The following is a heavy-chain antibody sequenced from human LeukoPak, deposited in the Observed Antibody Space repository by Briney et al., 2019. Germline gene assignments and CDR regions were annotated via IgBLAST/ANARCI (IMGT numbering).Heavy chain of an antibody. V-gene: IGHV3-21*01. Sequence: GGSLRLSCAASGFTFSSFGMNWVRQAPGKGLEWVSSISSGSSYIYYADSVKGRFTISRDNAKNSLYLQMNSLRAEDTAVYYCAREGDYYGSGNAFDIWGQGTMVTVSS. J-gene: IGHJ3*02. D-gene: IGHD3-10*01. CDR1: GFTFSSFG. CDR3: AREGDYYGSGNAFDI. CDR2: ISSGSSYI.